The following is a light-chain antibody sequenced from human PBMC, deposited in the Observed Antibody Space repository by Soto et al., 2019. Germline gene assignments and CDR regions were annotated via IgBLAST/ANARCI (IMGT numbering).Light chain of an antibody. CDR3: CSYAGSRGLV. CDR2: EGS. Sequence: QSVLTQPASVSGSPGQSITISCTGTSSDVGSYNLVSWYQQHPGKAPKLMIYEGSKRPSGVSNRFSGSKSGNTASLTISGLQAEVEADYYCCSYAGSRGLVFCGGTKLTVL. J-gene: IGLJ2*01. CDR1: SSDVGSYNL. V-gene: IGLV2-23*01.